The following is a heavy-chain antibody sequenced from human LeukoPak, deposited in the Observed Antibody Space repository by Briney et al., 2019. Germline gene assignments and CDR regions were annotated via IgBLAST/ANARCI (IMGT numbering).Heavy chain of an antibody. D-gene: IGHD2-2*01. CDR3: AKGATYCSSTSCPDAFDI. CDR1: GFTFSNCG. Sequence: GGSLRLSCAASGFTFSNCGMDWVRQAPGKGLEWVAVIWYGESNKYYADSVKGRFTISRDNSKNTLYLQMNSLRAEDTAVYYCAKGATYCSSTSCPDAFDIWGQGTMVTVSS. J-gene: IGHJ3*02. CDR2: IWYGESNK. V-gene: IGHV3-30*02.